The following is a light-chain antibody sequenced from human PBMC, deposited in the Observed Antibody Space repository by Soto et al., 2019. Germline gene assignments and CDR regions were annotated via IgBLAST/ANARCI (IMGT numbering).Light chain of an antibody. CDR2: DNT. V-gene: IGLV7-46*01. Sequence: QAVLTQAPSLTVSPGRTVTLTCGSSTGAVTTGYYPYWCQQKPGPAPRTLIYDNTNRPSWTPARFSGSRLGGKAALTPSGAQPEDEAEYYSLLSWNGPYVFGTGTKVTLL. CDR1: TGAVTTGYY. CDR3: LLSWNGPYV. J-gene: IGLJ1*01.